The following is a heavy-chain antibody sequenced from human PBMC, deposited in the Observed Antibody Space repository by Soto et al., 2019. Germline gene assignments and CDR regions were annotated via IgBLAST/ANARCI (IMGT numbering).Heavy chain of an antibody. V-gene: IGHV3-21*01. D-gene: IGHD3-3*01. J-gene: IGHJ6*02. Sequence: GGSLRLSCAASGFTFSTYSMNWVRQTPGKGLEWVSSISSSSSYTYNVDSVKGRFTISRDDAKNSLYLQMNSLRAEDTAVYHCARGPLNYDFRSGYPPSYGMDVWGQGTTVTVSS. CDR2: ISSSSSYT. CDR3: ARGPLNYDFRSGYPPSYGMDV. CDR1: GFTFSTYS.